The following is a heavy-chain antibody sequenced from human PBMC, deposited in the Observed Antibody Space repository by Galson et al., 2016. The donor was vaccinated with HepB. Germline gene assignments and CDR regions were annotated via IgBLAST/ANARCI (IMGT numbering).Heavy chain of an antibody. CDR1: GFAFFSFW. CDR3: ATGSRGWDSFLY. J-gene: IGHJ4*02. V-gene: IGHV3-74*01. CDR2: TNADGSRT. Sequence: SLRLSCAASGFAFFSFWMHWVRQVPGKGLVWLSRTNADGSRTSYADSVKGRFTISRDNAKNTLYLQVNSLRAEDTAVYYCATGSRGWDSFLYWGQGTLVTVSS. D-gene: IGHD5-24*01.